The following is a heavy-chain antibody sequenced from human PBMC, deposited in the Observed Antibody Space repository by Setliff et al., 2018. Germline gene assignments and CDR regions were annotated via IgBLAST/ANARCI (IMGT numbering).Heavy chain of an antibody. Sequence: PSETLSLTCAVYGGSFSDYHWSWIRQTPGKGLEWIGKINHSGSSTYNPSLKSRVTISLYTSKSQFSLTLSPVTAADTAVYYCARGGGYNSGSYQGGFYYMDVWGKGTTVTAP. CDR2: INHSGSS. J-gene: IGHJ6*03. CDR3: ARGGGYNSGSYQGGFYYMDV. V-gene: IGHV4-34*01. D-gene: IGHD6-19*01. CDR1: GGSFSDYH.